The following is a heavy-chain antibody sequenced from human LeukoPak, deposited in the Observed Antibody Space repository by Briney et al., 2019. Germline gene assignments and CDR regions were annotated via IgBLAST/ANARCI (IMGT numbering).Heavy chain of an antibody. Sequence: ASVKVSCTASGYIFNTYGNSWVRHAPGQGLEWMGWSSTYNGDTNYAQKLHGRVTMTTDTSTRTAYMELRSLRSDDTAVYYCASGVYFDRWGQGTLVSVSS. CDR3: ASGVYFDR. CDR1: GYIFNTYG. D-gene: IGHD2-8*01. J-gene: IGHJ4*02. CDR2: SSTYNGDT. V-gene: IGHV1-18*01.